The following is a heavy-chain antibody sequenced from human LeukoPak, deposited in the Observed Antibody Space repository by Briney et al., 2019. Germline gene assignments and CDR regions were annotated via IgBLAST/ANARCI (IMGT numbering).Heavy chain of an antibody. D-gene: IGHD5-24*01. CDR3: AGWLQMYYCYYMDV. CDR1: GGTLTTYA. J-gene: IGHJ6*03. Sequence: GASVKVSCMPSGGTLTTYAVSWVRQAPGQGLEWVGCIIPIVGTANYAQKFQGRVSLTADTSTRTTYMEVSSQRSEDTAVYYCAGWLQMYYCYYMDVWGKGTTVTISS. CDR2: IIPIVGTA. V-gene: IGHV1-69*06.